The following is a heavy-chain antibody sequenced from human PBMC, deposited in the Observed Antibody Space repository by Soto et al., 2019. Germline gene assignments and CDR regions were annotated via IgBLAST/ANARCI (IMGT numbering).Heavy chain of an antibody. CDR1: GYTFTNYG. CDR3: ARRTTIAVAGHDSYGMDV. J-gene: IGHJ6*02. CDR2: INVYNGNT. V-gene: IGHV1-18*01. Sequence: ASVKVSCKASGYTFTNYGISWVRQAPGQGLEWMGWINVYNGNTKYAQKVQGRVTMTTDTSASTAYMELSSLRSEDTAVYYCARRTTIAVAGHDSYGMDVWGQGTTVTVSS. D-gene: IGHD6-19*01.